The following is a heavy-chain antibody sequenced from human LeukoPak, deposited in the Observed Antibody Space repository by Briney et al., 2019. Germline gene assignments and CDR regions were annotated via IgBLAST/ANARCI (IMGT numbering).Heavy chain of an antibody. V-gene: IGHV4-39*01. CDR1: GGSISSSSYF. CDR2: IYYTGST. J-gene: IGHJ3*02. CDR3: ATRSLSAFDI. Sequence: SETLSLTCTVSGGSISSSSYFWGWIRQPPGKGLGWIGSIYYTGSTYYNPSLKSRVSVSLDTSKNQFSLKLTSVTAADTAVYYSATRSLSAFDIWGQGTMVTVSS.